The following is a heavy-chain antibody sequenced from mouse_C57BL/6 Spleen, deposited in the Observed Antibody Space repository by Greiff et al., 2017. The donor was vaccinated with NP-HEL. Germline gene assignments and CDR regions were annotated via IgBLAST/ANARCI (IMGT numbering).Heavy chain of an antibody. J-gene: IGHJ1*03. CDR3: AREGDYDYGGGYFDV. CDR1: GYTFTSYW. CDR2: IYPGSGST. Sequence: QVQLKQPGAELVKPGASVKMSCKASGYTFTSYWITWVKQRPGQGLEWIGDIYPGSGSTNYNEKFKSKATLTVDTSSSTAYMQLSSLTSEDSAVYYCAREGDYDYGGGYFDVWGTGTTVTVSS. D-gene: IGHD2-4*01. V-gene: IGHV1-55*01.